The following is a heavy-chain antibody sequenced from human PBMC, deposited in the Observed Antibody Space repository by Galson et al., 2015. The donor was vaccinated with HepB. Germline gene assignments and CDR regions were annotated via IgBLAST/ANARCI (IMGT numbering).Heavy chain of an antibody. J-gene: IGHJ3*02. Sequence: SLRLSCAASGFTFSSYGMHWVRQAPGKGLEWVAVIWYDGSNKYYADSVKGRLTISRDNSKNTLYLQMNSLRAEDTAVYYCARDSFAVGEENGAFDIWGQGTMVTVSS. V-gene: IGHV3-33*01. CDR2: IWYDGSNK. CDR3: ARDSFAVGEENGAFDI. D-gene: IGHD3-10*01. CDR1: GFTFSSYG.